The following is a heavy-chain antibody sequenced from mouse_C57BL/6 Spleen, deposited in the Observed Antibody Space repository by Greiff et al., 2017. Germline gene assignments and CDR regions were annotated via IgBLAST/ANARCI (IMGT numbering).Heavy chain of an antibody. Sequence: EVKLVESGGGLVKPGGSLKLSCAASGFTFSSYAMSWVRQTPEKRLEWVATISDGGSYTDYPDNVKGRFTISRDNAKNNLYLQMSHLKSEDTAMYYCARDHQVYFDDWGQGTTLTVSS. V-gene: IGHV5-4*01. J-gene: IGHJ2*01. CDR1: GFTFSSYA. CDR3: ARDHQVYFDD. CDR2: ISDGGSYT.